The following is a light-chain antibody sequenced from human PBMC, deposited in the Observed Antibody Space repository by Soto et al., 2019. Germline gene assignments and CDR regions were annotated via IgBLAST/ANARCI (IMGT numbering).Light chain of an antibody. CDR2: GAS. CDR1: QSVSSSY. Sequence: EIVLTQSPGTLSLSPGERATLSCRASQSVSSSYLAWYQQKTGQAPRLLIYGASSRATGIPDRFSGSRSGTDFSRSLSRLECEDFAVYYCQQYGSSFGQGTKVEIK. J-gene: IGKJ1*01. V-gene: IGKV3-20*01. CDR3: QQYGSS.